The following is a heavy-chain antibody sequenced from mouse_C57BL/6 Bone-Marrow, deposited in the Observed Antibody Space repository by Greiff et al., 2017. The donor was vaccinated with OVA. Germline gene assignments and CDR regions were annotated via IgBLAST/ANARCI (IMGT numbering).Heavy chain of an antibody. CDR2: ISYSGST. CDR1: GYSITSDY. Sequence: EVQLVESGPGLAKPSQTLSLTCSVTGYSITSDYWNWIRKFPGNKLEYMGYISYSGSTYYNPSLKSRISITRDTSKNQYYLQLNSVTTEDTATYYCASGIYYGNYGSAMDYWGQGTSVTVSS. J-gene: IGHJ4*01. D-gene: IGHD2-1*01. V-gene: IGHV3-8*01. CDR3: ASGIYYGNYGSAMDY.